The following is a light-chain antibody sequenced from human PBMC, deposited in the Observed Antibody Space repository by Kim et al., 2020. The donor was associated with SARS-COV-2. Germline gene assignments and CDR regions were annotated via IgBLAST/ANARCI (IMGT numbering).Light chain of an antibody. J-gene: IGLJ3*02. CDR3: QAWDSSTAV. CDR2: QDS. CDR1: KLGDKN. Sequence: VSPGQEASITLSGAKLGDKNDCWSQQKPGKSPVLVIYQDSKRPSGIPERFSGSNSGNTATLTISGTQAMDEADYYCQAWDSSTAVFGGGTQLTVL. V-gene: IGLV3-1*01.